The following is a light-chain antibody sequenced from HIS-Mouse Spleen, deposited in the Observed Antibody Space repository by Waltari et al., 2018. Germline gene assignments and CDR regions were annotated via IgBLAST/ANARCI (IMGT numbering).Light chain of an antibody. CDR1: SPNIGAGHV. J-gene: IGLJ3*02. CDR2: GNS. V-gene: IGLV1-40*01. Sequence: QSVLTQPPSVSGAPGQRVTISCPGSSPNIGAGHVVHWYQQLPGTAPKLLIYGNSNRPSGVPDRFSGSKSGTSASLAITGLQAEDEADYYCQSYDSSLSGWVFGGGTKLTVL. CDR3: QSYDSSLSGWV.